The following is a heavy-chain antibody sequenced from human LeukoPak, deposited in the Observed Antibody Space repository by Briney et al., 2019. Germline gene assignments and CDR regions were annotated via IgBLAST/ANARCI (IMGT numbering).Heavy chain of an antibody. CDR3: ARREIGVADY. CDR2: IYTSGST. CDR1: GGSISSGSYC. D-gene: IGHD3-3*01. V-gene: IGHV4-61*02. Sequence: SETLSLTCTVSGGSISSGSYCWSWIRQPAGKGLEWIGRIYTSGSTNYNPSLKSRVTISVDTSKNQFSLKLSSVTAADTAVYYCARREIGVADYWGQGTLVTVSS. J-gene: IGHJ4*02.